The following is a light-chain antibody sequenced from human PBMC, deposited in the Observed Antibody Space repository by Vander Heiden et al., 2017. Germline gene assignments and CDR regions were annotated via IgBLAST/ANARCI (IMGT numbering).Light chain of an antibody. CDR2: EGS. CDR3: CSFAIGSTLI. CDR1: SSDVGTYNL. V-gene: IGLV2-23*01. J-gene: IGLJ2*01. Sequence: QSALTQPASVSGSPGQSITTSCAGTSSDVGTYNLVSWYQQHPGKAPKLMIYEGSKRPSGVSDRFFASKSGNTASLTISGLQAEDEADYYCCSFAIGSTLIFGGGTKLTVL.